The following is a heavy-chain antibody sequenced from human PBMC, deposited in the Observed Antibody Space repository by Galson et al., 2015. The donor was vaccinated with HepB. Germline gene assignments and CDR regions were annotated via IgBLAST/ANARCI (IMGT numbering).Heavy chain of an antibody. J-gene: IGHJ5*02. D-gene: IGHD2-2*01. CDR2: ISSSSSYI. CDR3: ARGYCSSTSCYLFWFDP. CDR1: GFTFSSYS. Sequence: SLRLSCAASGFTFSSYSMNWVRQAPGKGLEWVSSISSSSSYIYYADSVKGRFTISRDNAKNSLYLQMNSLRAEDTAVYYCARGYCSSTSCYLFWFDPWGQGTLVTVSS. V-gene: IGHV3-21*01.